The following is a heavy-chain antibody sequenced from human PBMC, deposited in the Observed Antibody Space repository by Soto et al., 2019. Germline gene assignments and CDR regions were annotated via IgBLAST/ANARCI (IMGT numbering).Heavy chain of an antibody. J-gene: IGHJ3*02. CDR3: SRPSYFYDRSGYYPQAFDI. CDR2: IYPGDSET. D-gene: IGHD3-22*01. CDR1: GYSFTTYR. Sequence: GESLKISCKGSGYSFTTYRIGWIRQMPGKGLKWMGIIYPGDSETRYSPSFQGQVTISADKSNTTAYMQWSSLRASDTAMYYFSRPSYFYDRSGYYPQAFDIWGQGTMVTVSS. V-gene: IGHV5-51*01.